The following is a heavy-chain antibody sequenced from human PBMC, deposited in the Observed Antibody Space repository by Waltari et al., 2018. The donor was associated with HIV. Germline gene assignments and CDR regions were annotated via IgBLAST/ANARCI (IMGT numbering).Heavy chain of an antibody. CDR1: GLTFVDYA. Sequence: EVHLVESGGGLVQPGRSLRLACAASGLTFVDYAMHWVRQTPGKGLEWVSGISWNSGSIGYADSVKGRFTISRDNAKNSLFLQMNSLRPEDTAFYYCAKGPTLTSPPTYFNYWGQGTLVTVSS. V-gene: IGHV3-9*01. J-gene: IGHJ4*02. CDR3: AKGPTLTSPPTYFNY. CDR2: ISWNSGSI. D-gene: IGHD2-2*01.